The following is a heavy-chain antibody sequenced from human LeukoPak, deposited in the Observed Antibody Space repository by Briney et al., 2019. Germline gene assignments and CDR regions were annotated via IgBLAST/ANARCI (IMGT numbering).Heavy chain of an antibody. V-gene: IGHV3-30-3*01. Sequence: GGSLRLSCAASGFTFSSYAMHWVRQAPGKGLEWVAVISYDGSNKYYTDSVKGRFTTSRDNSKNTLYLQMNSLRAEDRAVYYCARDSDSSGWYEGMEYWGQGTLVTVSS. CDR2: ISYDGSNK. CDR1: GFTFSSYA. CDR3: ARDSDSSGWYEGMEY. J-gene: IGHJ4*02. D-gene: IGHD6-19*01.